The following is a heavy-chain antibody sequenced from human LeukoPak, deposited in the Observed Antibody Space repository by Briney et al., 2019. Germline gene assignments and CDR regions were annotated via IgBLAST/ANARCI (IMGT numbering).Heavy chain of an antibody. V-gene: IGHV3-7*01. CDR3: AREPWLLRYFDWLTEPDAFDI. D-gene: IGHD3-9*01. J-gene: IGHJ3*02. CDR2: IKQDGSEK. Sequence: GGSLRLSCAASGFTFSSYWMSWVRQAPGKGLEWVANIKQDGSEKYYVDSVKGRFTISRDNAKNSLYLQMNSLRAEDTAVYYCAREPWLLRYFDWLTEPDAFDIWGQGTMVTVSS. CDR1: GFTFSSYW.